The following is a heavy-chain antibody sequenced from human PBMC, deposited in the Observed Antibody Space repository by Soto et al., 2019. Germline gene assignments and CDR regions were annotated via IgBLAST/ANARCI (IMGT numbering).Heavy chain of an antibody. D-gene: IGHD3-9*01. J-gene: IGHJ6*01. CDR3: ASGDEFVTGYYGVLYF. CDR1: ELRFNSYA. V-gene: IGHV3-30-3*01. Sequence: PGWNLRLSCAASELRFNSYAMHCVRQAPGKGLEWVAVISYDGTNKFYADFVKGRFTTSRDNSKNTLYLQMNSLRAEDTAVYYCASGDEFVTGYYGVLYFWGQGTSVTGS. CDR2: ISYDGTNK.